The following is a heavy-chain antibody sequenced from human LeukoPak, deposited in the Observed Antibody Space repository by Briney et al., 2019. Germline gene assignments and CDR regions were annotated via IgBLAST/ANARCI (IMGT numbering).Heavy chain of an antibody. CDR2: IYYSGTT. CDR3: ASFRKRGGAFDL. J-gene: IGHJ3*01. V-gene: IGHV4-59*12. Sequence: SETLSLTCTVSGCSISSYYWSWIRQPPGKGLEWIGNIYYSGTTYYNPSLPSLKSRVTILIDTSKNHFSLRLRSVTAADTAVYYCASFRKRGGAFDLWGQGTVVTVSS. CDR1: GCSISSYY.